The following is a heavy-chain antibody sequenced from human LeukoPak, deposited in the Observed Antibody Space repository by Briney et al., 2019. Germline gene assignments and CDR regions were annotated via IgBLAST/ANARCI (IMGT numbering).Heavy chain of an antibody. CDR2: ISSSSSTI. Sequence: GSLRLSCAASGLTFSSYSMNWVRQAPGKGLEWVSYISSSSSTIYYADSVKGRFTISRDNAKNSLYLQMGSLREEDMAVYYCARDWAGAVRWYFDLWGRGTLVTVSS. CDR1: GLTFSSYS. D-gene: IGHD3-16*01. V-gene: IGHV3-48*02. CDR3: ARDWAGAVRWYFDL. J-gene: IGHJ2*01.